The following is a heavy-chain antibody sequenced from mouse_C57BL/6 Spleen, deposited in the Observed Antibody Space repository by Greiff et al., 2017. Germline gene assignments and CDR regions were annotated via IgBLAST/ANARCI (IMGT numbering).Heavy chain of an antibody. J-gene: IGHJ3*01. CDR2: IYPGDGDT. V-gene: IGHV1-80*01. D-gene: IGHD1-1*01. CDR3: ARDGGSRSGFAY. CDR1: GYAFSSYW. Sequence: VKLMESGAELVKPGASVKISCKASGYAFSSYWMNWVKQRPGKGLEWIGQIYPGDGDTNYNGKFKGKATLTADKSSSTAYMQLSSLTSEDSAVYFCARDGGSRSGFAYWGQGTLVTVSA.